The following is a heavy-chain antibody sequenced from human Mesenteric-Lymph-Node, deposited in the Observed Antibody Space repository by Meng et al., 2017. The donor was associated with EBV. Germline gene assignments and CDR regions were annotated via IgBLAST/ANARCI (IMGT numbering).Heavy chain of an antibody. D-gene: IGHD3-22*01. CDR3: SGGGGGGYDRGYYFDY. CDR1: ACASSDSNW. V-gene: IGHV4-4*03. J-gene: IGHJ4*02. CDR2: IYHNRIT. Sequence: AQRAETGPGLGEALRAPALCFACSACASSDSNWRSWARQPPGRGLEWIGGIYHNRITTYNPSHKCRVTISLNKSNNQFILKLGSVTAADAAVYYCSGGGGGGYDRGYYFDYWGQGTLVTVSS.